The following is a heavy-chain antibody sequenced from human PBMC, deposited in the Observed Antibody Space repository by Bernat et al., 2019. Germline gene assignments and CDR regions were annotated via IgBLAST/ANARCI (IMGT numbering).Heavy chain of an antibody. D-gene: IGHD3-9*01. CDR2: ISNSGGST. J-gene: IGHJ4*02. V-gene: IGHV3-23*01. CDR1: GFTFSTYA. CDR3: ASPAGDILTGYPDY. Sequence: EVQLLESGGGLVQPGGSLRLSCAASGFTFSTYAMSWVRQAPGNGLEWVSAISNSGGSTKYADSVKGRFTISRDNAKNSLYLQMNSLRAEDTAVYYCASPAGDILTGYPDYWGQGTMVTVSS.